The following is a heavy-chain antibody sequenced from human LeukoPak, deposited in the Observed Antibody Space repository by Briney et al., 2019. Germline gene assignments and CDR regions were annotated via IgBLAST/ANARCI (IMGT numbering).Heavy chain of an antibody. CDR1: GFSFSSYG. CDR3: ANQRIAVAGTEGTFGY. Sequence: GGSLRLSCAASGFSFSSYGMHWVRQAPGKGLEWVAFIRYDGSNKYYADSVKGRFTISRDNSKNTLYLQMNSLRAGDTAVYYCANQRIAVAGTEGTFGYWGQGTLVTVSS. D-gene: IGHD6-19*01. V-gene: IGHV3-30*02. CDR2: IRYDGSNK. J-gene: IGHJ4*02.